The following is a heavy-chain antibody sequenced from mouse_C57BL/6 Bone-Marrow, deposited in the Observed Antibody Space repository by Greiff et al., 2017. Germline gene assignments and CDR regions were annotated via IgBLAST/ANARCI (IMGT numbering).Heavy chain of an antibody. V-gene: IGHV1-64*01. D-gene: IGHD2-4*01. J-gene: IGHJ4*01. CDR2: MHPNGGSP. CDR3: ARACDYDDYTMDY. CDR1: GYTFTNYW. Sequence: QVQLKESGAELVKPGASVKLSCKASGYTFTNYWMHWVKQRPGQGLEWIGMMHPNGGSPDYNEKFKSEATLSVDKSSRTGYMELSSLTSEYAAVDYCARACDYDDYTMDYGGQGTSVTVSS.